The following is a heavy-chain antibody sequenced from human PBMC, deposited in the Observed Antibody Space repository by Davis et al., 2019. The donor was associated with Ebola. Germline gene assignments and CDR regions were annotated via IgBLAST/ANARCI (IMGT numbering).Heavy chain of an antibody. CDR1: GFTFSSYS. CDR3: AREGHKDWSVPAALYYYYGMDV. J-gene: IGHJ6*02. D-gene: IGHD2-2*01. CDR2: ISSSSSYI. Sequence: PGGSLRLSCAASGFTFSSYSMNWVRQAPGKGLEWVSSISSSSSYIYYADSVKGRFTISRDNAKNSLYLQMNSLRAEDTAVYYCAREGHKDWSVPAALYYYYGMDVWGQGTTVTVSS. V-gene: IGHV3-21*01.